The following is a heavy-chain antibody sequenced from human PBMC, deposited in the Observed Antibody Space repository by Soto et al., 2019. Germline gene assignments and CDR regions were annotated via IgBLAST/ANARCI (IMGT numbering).Heavy chain of an antibody. V-gene: IGHV5-10-1*01. J-gene: IGHJ3*02. CDR1: GYSFTSYW. D-gene: IGHD3-22*01. CDR3: ARLNQDSSGYYLGSVAVDAFDI. CDR2: IDPSDSYT. Sequence: GESLKISCKGSGYSFTSYWISWVRQMPGKGLEWMGRIDPSDSYTNYSPSFQGHVTISADKSISTAYLQWSSLKASDTAMYYCARLNQDSSGYYLGSVAVDAFDIWGQGTMVTVSS.